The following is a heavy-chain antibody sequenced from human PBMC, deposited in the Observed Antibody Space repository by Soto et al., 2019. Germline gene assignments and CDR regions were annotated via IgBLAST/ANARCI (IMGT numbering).Heavy chain of an antibody. V-gene: IGHV3-23*01. D-gene: IGHD2-8*02. CDR1: GFICSSYD. CDR3: AKATATGGGAFEI. J-gene: IGHJ3*02. CDR2: ILVGGST. Sequence: GGSLRLSCAVSGFICSSYDMSWVRQAPGKGLEWVSTILVGGSTHYEDSVKGRFTISRDTSKNTVYLQMNSLTAGDTAMYYCAKATATGGGAFEICGQGTMVTVSS.